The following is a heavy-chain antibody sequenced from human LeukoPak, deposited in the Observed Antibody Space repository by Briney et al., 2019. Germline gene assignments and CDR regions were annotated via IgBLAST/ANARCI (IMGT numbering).Heavy chain of an antibody. D-gene: IGHD6-13*01. CDR2: INNVASHI. Sequence: GGSLRLSCAGSGFTFSSSAMNWVRQAPGKGLEWVSSINNVASHIYYADSVKGRFTISRDNAKNSLYLQMNSLRAEDTALYYCAKGALQQLVGSAEYFQHWGQGTLVTVSS. CDR3: AKGALQQLVGSAEYFQH. CDR1: GFTFSSSA. V-gene: IGHV3-21*04. J-gene: IGHJ1*01.